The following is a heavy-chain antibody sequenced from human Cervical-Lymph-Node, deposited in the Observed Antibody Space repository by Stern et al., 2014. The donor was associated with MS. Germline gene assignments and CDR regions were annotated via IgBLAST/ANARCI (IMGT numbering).Heavy chain of an antibody. V-gene: IGHV3-33*01. CDR3: ARGNWNYEGMGY. CDR1: GFPLSNYG. CDR2: IWYDGNKK. D-gene: IGHD1-7*01. Sequence: QVQLVESGGGVVQPGRSLRLSCAASGFPLSNYGMHWVPPAPGKGLEWLAVIWYDGNKKYYADSVQGRFTLSRAHSHKHLFLALSSLTAEDTALYYCARGNWNYEGMGYWGQGTLVTVSS. J-gene: IGHJ4*02.